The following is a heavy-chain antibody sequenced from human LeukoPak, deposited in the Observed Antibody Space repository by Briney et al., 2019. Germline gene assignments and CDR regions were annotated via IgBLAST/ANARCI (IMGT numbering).Heavy chain of an antibody. J-gene: IGHJ5*02. CDR3: ARDRSYYGSGKPNWFDP. CDR2: IYYSGST. D-gene: IGHD3-10*01. CDR1: GGSISSSNW. V-gene: IGHV4-4*02. Sequence: NASETLSLTCAVSGGSISSSNWWSWVRQPPGKGLEWIGSIYYSGSTYYNPSLKSRVTISVDTSKNQFSLKLSSVTAADTAVYYCARDRSYYGSGKPNWFDPWGQGTLVTVSS.